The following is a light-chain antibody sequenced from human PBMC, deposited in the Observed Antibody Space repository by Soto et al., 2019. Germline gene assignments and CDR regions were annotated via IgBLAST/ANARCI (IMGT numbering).Light chain of an antibody. CDR1: TSNLGADYD. J-gene: IGLJ3*02. CDR3: QSHDSSLSGSV. Sequence: SVLPKPPSGSGAPGQRVTISCTGSTSNLGADYDVHWYQQLPGTAPKLLIYGNTNRPSGVPDRFSGSKSGTSASLAITGLQGDDEADYYCQSHDSSLSGSVFGGGTKVTVL. V-gene: IGLV1-40*01. CDR2: GNT.